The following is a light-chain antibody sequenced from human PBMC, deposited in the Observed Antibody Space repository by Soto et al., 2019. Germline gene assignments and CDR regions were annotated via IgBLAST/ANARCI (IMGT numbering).Light chain of an antibody. J-gene: IGKJ2*01. V-gene: IGKV3-20*01. CDR3: QQYGSSPPKYT. Sequence: EIVLTQSPGTLSLSPGERATLSCRASQSVSSSYLAWYQHKPGQAPRLLIYGASSSTTGIPDRFSGSGSGTDFTLTISRLEPEDFAVYYCQQYGSSPPKYTFGQGTKLEIK. CDR1: QSVSSSY. CDR2: GAS.